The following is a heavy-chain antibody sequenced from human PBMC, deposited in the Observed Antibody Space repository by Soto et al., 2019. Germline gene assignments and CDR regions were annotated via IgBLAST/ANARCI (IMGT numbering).Heavy chain of an antibody. CDR3: AREKDYGDAYYFDY. Sequence: SETLSLTCTVSGGSISSGGYYWSWIRQHPGKGLEWIGYIYYSGSTYYNPSLKSRVTISVDTSKNQFSLKLSSVTAADTAVYYCAREKDYGDAYYFDYWGQGTLVTVSS. D-gene: IGHD4-17*01. V-gene: IGHV4-31*03. CDR2: IYYSGST. J-gene: IGHJ4*02. CDR1: GGSISSGGYY.